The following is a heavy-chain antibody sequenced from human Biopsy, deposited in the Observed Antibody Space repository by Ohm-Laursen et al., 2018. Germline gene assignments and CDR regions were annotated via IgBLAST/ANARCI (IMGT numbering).Heavy chain of an antibody. D-gene: IGHD2-15*01. CDR1: GVSITAYY. V-gene: IGHV4-4*09. J-gene: IGHJ6*02. Sequence: GTLSLTCTVSGVSITAYYWSWIRQTPGKGLECIGNIHHSGSTNYNPSLKSRLTISVDTSKNHFSLKLSSVTAADTAVYYCARMDCSGGSCHYYSYGMDVWGQGTTVTVSS. CDR2: IHHSGST. CDR3: ARMDCSGGSCHYYSYGMDV.